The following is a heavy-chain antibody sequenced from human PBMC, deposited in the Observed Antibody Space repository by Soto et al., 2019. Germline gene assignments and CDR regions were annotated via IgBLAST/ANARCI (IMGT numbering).Heavy chain of an antibody. CDR1: GYTFTNYG. CDR3: ATRSPAFDY. V-gene: IGHV1-18*01. Sequence: QVQLVQSGPEMKKPEASVKVSCKTSGYTFTNYGISWARQAPGQGLEWMGWITTDKGKTTYAQKFQGRGTMTTDTSTSTAYMDLRSLRSDDTVMSYCATRSPAFDYWGQGTLVTVSS. CDR2: ITTDKGKT. J-gene: IGHJ4*02.